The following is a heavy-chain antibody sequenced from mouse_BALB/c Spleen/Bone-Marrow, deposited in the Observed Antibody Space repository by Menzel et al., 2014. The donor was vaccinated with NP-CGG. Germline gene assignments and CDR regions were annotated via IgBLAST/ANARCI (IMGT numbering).Heavy chain of an antibody. CDR2: IDPANGNT. J-gene: IGHJ3*01. CDR3: AGDGAY. V-gene: IGHV14-3*02. Sequence: VQLKESGAELVKPGASVKLSCTASGFNIKDTYMHWVKQRPEQGLEWIGRIDPANGNTEYDPKFQGKATITADTSSNTAYLQLSSLTSEDTAVYYCAGDGAYWGQGTLVTVSA. CDR1: GFNIKDTY. D-gene: IGHD3-3*01.